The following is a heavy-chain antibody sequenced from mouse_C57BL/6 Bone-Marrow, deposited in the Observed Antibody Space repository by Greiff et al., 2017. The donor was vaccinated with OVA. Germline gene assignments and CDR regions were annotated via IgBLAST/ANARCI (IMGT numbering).Heavy chain of an antibody. D-gene: IGHD2-5*01. J-gene: IGHJ1*03. CDR2: IYPGSGNT. V-gene: IGHV1-76*01. CDR3: ARDYYSNSDWDFDV. CDR1: GYTFTDHY. Sequence: VQLQQSGAELVRPGASVTLSCKASGYTFTDHYINWVKQRPGQGLEWIARIYPGSGNTYYNEKFKGKATLTAEKSSSTAYMQLSSLTSEDSAVSICARDYYSNSDWDFDVWGTGTTVTVSS.